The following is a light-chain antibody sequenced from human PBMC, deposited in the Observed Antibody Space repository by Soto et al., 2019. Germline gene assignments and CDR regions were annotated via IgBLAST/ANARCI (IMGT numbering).Light chain of an antibody. CDR1: QSVSSSY. V-gene: IGKV3-20*01. J-gene: IGKJ1*01. CDR3: QSGGT. Sequence: EIVLTQSPGTLSLSPGERATLSCRASQSVSSSYLAWYQQKPGQAPRLLIYGASSRATGIPDRFSGSGSGTDFTLTLSRLEPEDFAVYYCQSGGTFGQGTKVEIK. CDR2: GAS.